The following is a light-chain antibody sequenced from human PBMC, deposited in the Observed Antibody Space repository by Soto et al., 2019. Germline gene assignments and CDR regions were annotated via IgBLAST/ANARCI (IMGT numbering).Light chain of an antibody. CDR1: XXDVGGYNY. CDR3: SSYGGSNTVV. V-gene: IGLV2-8*01. Sequence: QSALTQPPSASGSPGQSVTISCTXSXXDVGGYNYVSWYQQHPGKAPKLMIYEVSKRPSGVPDRLSGSKSGNTASLTVSGLQAEDEADYYCSSYGGSNTVVFGGGTKLTVL. J-gene: IGLJ2*01. CDR2: EVS.